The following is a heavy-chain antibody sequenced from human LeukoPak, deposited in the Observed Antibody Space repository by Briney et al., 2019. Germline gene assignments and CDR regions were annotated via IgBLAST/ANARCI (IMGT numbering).Heavy chain of an antibody. CDR2: TSSSSSYI. CDR3: ARVTPAQRAGLGC. CDR1: GFTFSSYS. Sequence: GGSLRLSCAASGFTFSSYSMNWVRQAPGKGLEWVSSTSSSSSYIYYADSVKGRFTISRDNAKNSLYLQMNSLRAEDTAVYYCARVTPAQRAGLGCWGQGTLVTVSS. J-gene: IGHJ4*02. V-gene: IGHV3-21*04. D-gene: IGHD6-19*01.